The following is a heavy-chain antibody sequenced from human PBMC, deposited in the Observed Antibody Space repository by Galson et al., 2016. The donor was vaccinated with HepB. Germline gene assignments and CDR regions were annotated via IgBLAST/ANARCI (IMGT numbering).Heavy chain of an antibody. CDR1: GFTFSNYG. D-gene: IGHD1-26*01. Sequence: SLRLSCAGSGFTFSNYGMTWVRQAPGKGLEVVSSISRSGDSTDCADSVKGRFTISRDNSKNTLSLQMNSLTADDPAIYYCVQGSTAPAVWGRGTLVTVSS. CDR3: VQGSTAPAV. CDR2: ISRSGDST. J-gene: IGHJ3*01. V-gene: IGHV3-23*01.